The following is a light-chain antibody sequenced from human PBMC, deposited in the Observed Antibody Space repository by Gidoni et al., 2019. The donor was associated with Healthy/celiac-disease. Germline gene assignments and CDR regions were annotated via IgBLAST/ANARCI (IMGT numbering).Light chain of an antibody. V-gene: IGKV1-9*01. J-gene: IGKJ3*01. Sequence: DIPLTQSPSFLSASVGDRVTITFRASQGISSYLAWYQQKPGKAPKLLIDAASTLQSGVPSRFSGSGSGTEFTLTISSLQPEDFATYYCQQLNSYPPITFGPGTKVDIK. CDR3: QQLNSYPPIT. CDR1: QGISSY. CDR2: AAS.